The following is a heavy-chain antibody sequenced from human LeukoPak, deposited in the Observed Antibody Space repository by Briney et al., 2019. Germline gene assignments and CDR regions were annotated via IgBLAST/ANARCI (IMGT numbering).Heavy chain of an antibody. J-gene: IGHJ4*02. Sequence: GGSLRLSCAASGFTFSSFGMHWVRQAPGKGLEWVALTSNQGNNIDYVNSVRGRFTISRDNSKSTLYLQMNSLRPEDTAIYYCVRDRYSGSYRQAGTFAYWGQGTLVTVSS. CDR2: TSNQGNNI. CDR3: VRDRYSGSYRQAGTFAY. V-gene: IGHV3-30*03. CDR1: GFTFSSFG. D-gene: IGHD1-26*01.